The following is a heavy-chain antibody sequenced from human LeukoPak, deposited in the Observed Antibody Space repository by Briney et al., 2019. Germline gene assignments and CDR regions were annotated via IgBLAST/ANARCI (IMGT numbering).Heavy chain of an antibody. V-gene: IGHV3-64D*06. CDR1: GFTFSTYA. CDR2: ISSNGDNT. CDR3: VRGTGY. Sequence: GGSLRLSCSVSGFTFSTYAMHWVRQAPGKGLEYVSAISSNGDNTYYADSVKGRFTISRDNSKNTLYLQMSSLRADDTAVYYCVRGTGYWGQGTLVAVSS. J-gene: IGHJ4*02.